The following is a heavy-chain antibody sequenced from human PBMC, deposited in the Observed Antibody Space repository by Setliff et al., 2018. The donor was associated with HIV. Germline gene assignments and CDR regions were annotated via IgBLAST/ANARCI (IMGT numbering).Heavy chain of an antibody. Sequence: ASETLSLTCTVSGGSISGSSYYWVWIRQPPGKGLEWIGSIYYSGSTYYNPSLKSRVTISVDTSKNQFSLKLTSVTAADTAIYYCARGYAFDIWGRGTMVTVSS. CDR2: IYYSGST. V-gene: IGHV4-39*01. CDR1: GGSISGSSYY. CDR3: ARGYAFDI. J-gene: IGHJ3*02.